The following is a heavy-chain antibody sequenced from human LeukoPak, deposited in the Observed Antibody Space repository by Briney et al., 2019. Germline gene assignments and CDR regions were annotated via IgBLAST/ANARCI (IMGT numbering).Heavy chain of an antibody. CDR1: GGSVSSGSYY. Sequence: SETLSLTCTVSGGSVSSGSYYWSWIRQPPGKGLEWIGYIYYSGSTNYNPPLKSRVTISVDTSKNQFSLKLSSVTAADTAVYYCARVANAYDSSGYYPKPYYFDYWGQGTLVTVSS. CDR3: ARVANAYDSSGYYPKPYYFDY. CDR2: IYYSGST. V-gene: IGHV4-61*01. J-gene: IGHJ4*02. D-gene: IGHD3-22*01.